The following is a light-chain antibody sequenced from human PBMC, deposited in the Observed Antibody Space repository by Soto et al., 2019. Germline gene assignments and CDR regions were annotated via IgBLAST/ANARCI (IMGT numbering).Light chain of an antibody. Sequence: SVSPGERYTLSCRASQSVSSNLAWYQQKPGQAPRLLIYGASTRATGIPARFSGSGSGTEFTLTISSLQSEDFAVYYCQQYNNWPPVTFGQGTRLGIK. V-gene: IGKV3-15*01. CDR1: QSVSSN. CDR3: QQYNNWPPVT. CDR2: GAS. J-gene: IGKJ5*01.